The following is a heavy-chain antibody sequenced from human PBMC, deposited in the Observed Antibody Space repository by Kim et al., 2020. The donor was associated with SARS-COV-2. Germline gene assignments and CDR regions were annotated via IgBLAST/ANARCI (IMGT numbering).Heavy chain of an antibody. CDR1: GYTFTGYY. D-gene: IGHD6-13*01. CDR2: INPNSGGT. J-gene: IGHJ6*02. V-gene: IGHV1-2*04. Sequence: ASVKVSCKASGYTFTGYYMHWVRQAPGQGLEWMGWINPNSGGTNYAQKFQGWVTMTRDTSISTAYMELSRLRSDDTAVYYCARDSFDLAAAGKPGDYYYYYGMDVWGQGTTVTVSS. CDR3: ARDSFDLAAAGKPGDYYYYYGMDV.